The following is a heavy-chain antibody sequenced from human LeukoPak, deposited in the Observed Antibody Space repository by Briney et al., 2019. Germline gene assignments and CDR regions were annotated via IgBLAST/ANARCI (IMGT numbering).Heavy chain of an antibody. Sequence: ASVKVSCKASGYTFTSYEINWVRQATGQGLEWMGWMNPNSGNTGYAQKFQGRVTITRNTSISTAYMELSSLRSEDTAVYYCARAHYDFWSGSLGYWGQGTLVTVSS. CDR2: MNPNSGNT. CDR3: ARAHYDFWSGSLGY. CDR1: GYTFTSYE. D-gene: IGHD3-3*01. J-gene: IGHJ4*02. V-gene: IGHV1-8*01.